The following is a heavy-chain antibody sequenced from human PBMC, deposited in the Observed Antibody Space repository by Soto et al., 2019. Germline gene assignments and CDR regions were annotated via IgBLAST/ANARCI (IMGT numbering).Heavy chain of an antibody. V-gene: IGHV3-33*01. D-gene: IGHD1-26*01. CDR1: GFTFSGFG. CDR2: VRFDGSNK. CDR3: ARDGVGATTFFGYFDY. Sequence: QVQLVESGGGVVQPGRSLRLSCAASGFTFSGFGMHWVRQAPGKGLEWVAIVRFDGSNKYYADSVKGRFTISRDNSSNTLYLQMNSLRAEDTAVYFCARDGVGATTFFGYFDYWGQGTLVTVSS. J-gene: IGHJ4*02.